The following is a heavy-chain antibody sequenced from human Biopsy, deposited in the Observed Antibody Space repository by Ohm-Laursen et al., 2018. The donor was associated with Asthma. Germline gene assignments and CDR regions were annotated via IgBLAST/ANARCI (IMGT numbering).Heavy chain of an antibody. J-gene: IGHJ6*02. CDR2: TMTVFGTT. Sequence: SSVKVSCKAPGGTFSNFAISWVRQAPGQGLEWLGGTMTVFGTTNYAQKFQGRVTITADESTSTAYMEVTSLRSEDTAIYYCVRCQVGYSSGWSLLLKKIYYSGMDVWGQGTAVTVSS. V-gene: IGHV1-69*01. CDR3: VRCQVGYSSGWSLLLKKIYYSGMDV. D-gene: IGHD6-19*01. CDR1: GGTFSNFA.